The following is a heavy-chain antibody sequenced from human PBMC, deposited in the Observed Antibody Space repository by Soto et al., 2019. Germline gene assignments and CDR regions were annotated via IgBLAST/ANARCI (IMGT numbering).Heavy chain of an antibody. CDR2: IYYSGST. CDR1: GGYISSYY. V-gene: IGHV4-59*01. D-gene: IGHD2-15*01. Sequence: SESLSLTCTVSGGYISSYYWSWIRQPPGKGLGWIGYIYYSGSTNYNPSLKSRVTISVDTSKNQFSLKLSSVTAADTAVYYCARDLGYCSGGSCYSLFDVWGKGTTVTVSS. CDR3: ARDLGYCSGGSCYSLFDV. J-gene: IGHJ6*04.